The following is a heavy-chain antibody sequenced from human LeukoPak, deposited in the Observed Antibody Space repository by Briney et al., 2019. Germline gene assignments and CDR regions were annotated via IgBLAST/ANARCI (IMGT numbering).Heavy chain of an antibody. CDR2: ISPGDSDT. CDR3: ARRGGGFDY. Sequence: GESLKISFKGPGYSFTSYWIGWVRQMPGKGLEWMGIISPGDSDTRYSPSFQGKVTISADKTISTAYLQRSSLKASDTDMYYCARRGGGFDYWGQGTLVTVSS. V-gene: IGHV5-51*01. J-gene: IGHJ4*02. CDR1: GYSFTSYW. D-gene: IGHD3-16*01.